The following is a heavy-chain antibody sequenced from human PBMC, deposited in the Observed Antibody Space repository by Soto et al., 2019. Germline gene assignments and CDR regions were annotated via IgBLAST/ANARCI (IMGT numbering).Heavy chain of an antibody. V-gene: IGHV1-18*01. D-gene: IGHD3-22*01. CDR2: ISPYNGNT. J-gene: IGHJ5*02. CDR1: GYIFTDYG. Sequence: QVQLVQSGPEVKKSGASVKVSCKASGYIFTDYGISWVRQAPGQGLEWMGWISPYNGNTNYVRKFQGRVTMTTDTSTSTAYMELRTLRSDDTVVYYCAREISSGYYRRFWFDPWGQGTLVTVSS. CDR3: AREISSGYYRRFWFDP.